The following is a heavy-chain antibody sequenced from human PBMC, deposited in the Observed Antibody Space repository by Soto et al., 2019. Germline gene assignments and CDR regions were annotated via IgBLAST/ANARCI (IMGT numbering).Heavy chain of an antibody. D-gene: IGHD2-15*01. Sequence: SETLSLTCTVSGDSISGYYWSWIRQPPGKGLQWIGYIYYSGNTNYNPSLKGRVTMSVDTSKNQFSLQVSSVTAADTAVYFCAKYRRTDAEGYTFDYWGQGALVTVSS. CDR1: GDSISGYY. V-gene: IGHV4-59*01. CDR2: IYYSGNT. CDR3: AKYRRTDAEGYTFDY. J-gene: IGHJ4*02.